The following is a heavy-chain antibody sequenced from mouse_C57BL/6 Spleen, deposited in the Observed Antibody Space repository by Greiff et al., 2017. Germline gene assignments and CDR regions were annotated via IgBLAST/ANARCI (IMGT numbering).Heavy chain of an antibody. CDR2: INPNNGGT. CDR1: GYTFTDYY. Sequence: EVQLRQSGPELVKPGASVKISCKASGYTFTDYYMNWVKQSHGKSLEWIGDINPNNGGTSYNQKFKGKATLTVDKSSSTAYMELRSLTSEDSAVYYCARVMVPYFDYWGQGTTLTVSS. CDR3: ARVMVPYFDY. J-gene: IGHJ2*01. D-gene: IGHD2-1*01. V-gene: IGHV1-26*01.